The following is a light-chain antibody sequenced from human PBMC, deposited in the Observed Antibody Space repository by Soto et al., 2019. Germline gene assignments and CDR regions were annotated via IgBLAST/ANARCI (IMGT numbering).Light chain of an antibody. Sequence: QSVLTQPPSVSGAPGQRVTISCTGSSSNIGAGSDVHWFQQFPGTAPKVLIYRNNNRPSGVPDRFSGSKSGTSASLAITGLEAEDESDYYCQYYDNSLRAWVFGGGTKLTVL. CDR2: RNN. CDR3: QYYDNSLRAWV. V-gene: IGLV1-40*01. J-gene: IGLJ3*02. CDR1: SSNIGAGSD.